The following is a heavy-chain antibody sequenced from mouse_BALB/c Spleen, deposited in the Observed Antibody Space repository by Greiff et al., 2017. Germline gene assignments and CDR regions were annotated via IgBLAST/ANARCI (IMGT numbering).Heavy chain of an antibody. CDR3: AREYGNWFAY. J-gene: IGHJ3*01. V-gene: IGHV2-9*02. CDR1: GFSLTSYG. CDR2: IWAGGST. D-gene: IGHD2-1*01. Sequence: QVQLKESGPGLVAPSQSLSITCTVSGFSLTSYGVHWVRQPPGKGLEWLGVIWAGGSTNYNSALMSRLSISKDNSKSQVFLKMNSLQTDDTAMYYCAREYGNWFAYWGQGTLVTVSA.